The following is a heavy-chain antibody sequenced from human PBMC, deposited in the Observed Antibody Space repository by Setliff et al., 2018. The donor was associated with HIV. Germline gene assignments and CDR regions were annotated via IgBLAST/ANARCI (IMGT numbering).Heavy chain of an antibody. CDR1: GGSIRSH. J-gene: IGHJ3*02. CDR2: IHYSGST. Sequence: PSETLSLTCSVSGGSIRSHWSWIRQPPGKGLEWVGYIHYSGSTKYNSSLKRRVTMSIDTSKNQSSLKLSSATAADTAINYCARVDRVESAFDIWGQGAMVTVSS. V-gene: IGHV4-59*11. D-gene: IGHD2-15*01. CDR3: ARVDRVESAFDI.